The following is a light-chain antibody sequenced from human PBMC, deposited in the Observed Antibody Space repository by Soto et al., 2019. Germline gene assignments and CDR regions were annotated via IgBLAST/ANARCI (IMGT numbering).Light chain of an antibody. J-gene: IGLJ1*01. CDR1: SSNIGSNT. CDR2: SNN. CDR3: AAWDDSLNGYV. V-gene: IGLV1-44*01. Sequence: QFVLTQPPSASVTPGQRVTVSCSGSSSNIGSNTVNWYQQLPGTAPKLLIYSNNQRPSGVPDRFSGSKSGTSASLAISGLQSEDEADYYCAAWDDSLNGYVFGTGTKATVL.